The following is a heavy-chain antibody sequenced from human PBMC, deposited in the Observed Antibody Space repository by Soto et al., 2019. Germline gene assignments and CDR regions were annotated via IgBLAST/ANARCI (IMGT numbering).Heavy chain of an antibody. CDR1: GYTFTGYY. Sequence: ASVKVSCKASGYTFTGYYMHWVRQAPGQGLEWMGWINPNSGGTNYAQKFQGRVTMTRDTSISTAYMELSRLRSDDTAVYYCARDLVYSNYAYYCYGTDVWGQGTTVTVSS. V-gene: IGHV1-2*02. J-gene: IGHJ6*02. D-gene: IGHD4-4*01. CDR3: ARDLVYSNYAYYCYGTDV. CDR2: INPNSGGT.